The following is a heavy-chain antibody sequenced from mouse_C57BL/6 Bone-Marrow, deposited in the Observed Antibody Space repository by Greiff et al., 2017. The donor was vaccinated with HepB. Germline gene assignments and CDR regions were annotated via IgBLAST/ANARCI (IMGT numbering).Heavy chain of an antibody. D-gene: IGHD2-5*01. J-gene: IGHJ1*03. V-gene: IGHV1-72*01. Sequence: VQLQQPGAELVKPGASVKLSCKASGYTFTSYWMHWVKQRPGRGPEWIGRIDPNSGGTKYNEKFKSKATLTVDKPSSTAYMQLSSLTSEDSAVYYCARAYYSKWYFDVWGTGTTVTVSS. CDR1: GYTFTSYW. CDR2: IDPNSGGT. CDR3: ARAYYSKWYFDV.